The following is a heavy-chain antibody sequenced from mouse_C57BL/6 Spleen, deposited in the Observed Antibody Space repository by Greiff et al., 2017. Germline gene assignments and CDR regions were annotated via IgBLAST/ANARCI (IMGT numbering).Heavy chain of an antibody. V-gene: IGHV1-61*01. CDR3: ARSDYGSSPGFDY. J-gene: IGHJ2*01. CDR2: IYPSDSET. D-gene: IGHD1-1*01. CDR1: GYTFTSYW. Sequence: VQLQQPGAELVRPGSSVKLSCKASGYTFTSYWMDWVKQRPGQGLEWIGNIYPSDSETHYNQKFKDKATLTVDKSSSTAYMQLSSLTSEDSAVYYCARSDYGSSPGFDYWGQGTTLTVSS.